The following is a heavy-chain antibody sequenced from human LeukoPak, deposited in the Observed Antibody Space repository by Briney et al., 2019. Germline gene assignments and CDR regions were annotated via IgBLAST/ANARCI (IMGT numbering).Heavy chain of an antibody. CDR1: GSSLSGLS. CDR3: ASDLLALGLKTFDP. CDR2: FVPEDGET. J-gene: IGHJ5*02. Sequence: ASVKVSCKVSGSSLSGLSMHWVRQAPGKGLEWLGGFVPEDGETVYAQKFQGRVTMSEDTSTDTAYMELSSLRSDDTAVYYCASDLLALGLKTFDPWGQGTLVTVSS. D-gene: IGHD6-6*01. V-gene: IGHV1-24*01.